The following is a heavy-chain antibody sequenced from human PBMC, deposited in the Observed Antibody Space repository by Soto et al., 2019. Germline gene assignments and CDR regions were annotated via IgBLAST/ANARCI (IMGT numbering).Heavy chain of an antibody. Sequence: VQLVESGGGLIQPGGSLRLSCAASGFAVSSKYMTWVRQAPGKGLEWVSVIYGGGTTYYADSVKGRFTISRDTSKNTLYLQMNSLRAEDTAVYYCVQTTGWPGFDFWGPGTLVTVSS. CDR1: GFAVSSKY. D-gene: IGHD6-19*01. J-gene: IGHJ4*02. CDR2: IYGGGTT. CDR3: VQTTGWPGFDF. V-gene: IGHV3-53*01.